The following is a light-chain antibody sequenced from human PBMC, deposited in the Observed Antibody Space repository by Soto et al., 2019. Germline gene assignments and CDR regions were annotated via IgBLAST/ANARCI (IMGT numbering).Light chain of an antibody. Sequence: IVLSQSPSTLSLSPGQRATLSCRASQNISSYLIWYQQKPGQAPSLLIYGAFTRATGIPARFSGTGSGTEFTLTISSLQSEDFALYYCQQSTDWPLTFGQGTKVDIK. CDR2: GAF. CDR3: QQSTDWPLT. V-gene: IGKV3-15*01. J-gene: IGKJ1*01. CDR1: QNISSY.